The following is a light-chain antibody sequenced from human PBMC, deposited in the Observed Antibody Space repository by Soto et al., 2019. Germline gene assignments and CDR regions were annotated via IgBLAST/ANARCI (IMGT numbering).Light chain of an antibody. J-gene: IGKJ2*01. V-gene: IGKV1-12*01. CDR1: QSLDNW. CDR3: QPAKSFPYT. Sequence: DIQMTPSPSSVSASVGDTVTISCRASQSLDNWLAWYQQKPGKAPRLLIYAAYTLENGVPSRFSGSGSGSDFTLAISSLQPEDFATYYCQPAKSFPYTFGQGPKVEI. CDR2: AAY.